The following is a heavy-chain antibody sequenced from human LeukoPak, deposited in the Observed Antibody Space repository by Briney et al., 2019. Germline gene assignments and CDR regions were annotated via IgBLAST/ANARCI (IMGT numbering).Heavy chain of an antibody. J-gene: IGHJ4*02. V-gene: IGHV4-4*02. CDR1: GGSISSSNW. CDR3: AQFSSHSDRLADY. CDR2: VYQSGST. D-gene: IGHD6-6*01. Sequence: SETLSLTCAVSGGSISSSNWWRWVRQPPGKGLEWIGDVYQSGSTNFNPSLKSRVSMSVDKSKNQFSLNLSSVTAADTAVYYCAQFSSHSDRLADYWGQGTLVTASS.